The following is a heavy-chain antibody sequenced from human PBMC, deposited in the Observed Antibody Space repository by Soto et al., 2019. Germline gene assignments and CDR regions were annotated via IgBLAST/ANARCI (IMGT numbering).Heavy chain of an antibody. CDR1: GGSISSYY. D-gene: IGHD4-4*01. Sequence: SETLSLTCTVSGGSISSYYWSWIRQPPGKGLEWIGYIYYSGSTNYNPSLKSRVTISVDTSKNQFSLKLSSVTAADTAVYYCARGVPSNYYYYYYYMDVWGKGTTVTVSS. CDR2: IYYSGST. CDR3: ARGVPSNYYYYYYYMDV. J-gene: IGHJ6*03. V-gene: IGHV4-59*01.